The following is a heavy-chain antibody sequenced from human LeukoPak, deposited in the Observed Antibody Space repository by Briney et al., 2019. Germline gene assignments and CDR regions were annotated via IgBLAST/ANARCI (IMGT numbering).Heavy chain of an antibody. CDR3: ARDRDYLTDY. CDR2: IYYSGST. J-gene: IGHJ4*02. Sequence: SETLSLTCTVSGGSISSGDYYWSWIRQPPGKGLEWIGYIYYSGSTYYNPSLKSRVTISVDTSKNQFSLKLSSVTAADTAMYYCARDRDYLTDYWGQGTLVTVSS. V-gene: IGHV4-30-4*01. D-gene: IGHD4-17*01. CDR1: GGSISSGDYY.